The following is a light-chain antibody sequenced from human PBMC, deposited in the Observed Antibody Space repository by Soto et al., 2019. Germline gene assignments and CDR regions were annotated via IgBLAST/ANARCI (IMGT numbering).Light chain of an antibody. Sequence: TQSPATVSVSPGERVTLSCRTSQSVGSSLAWYQQVPGQAPRLLLYGASYRETGISGRFSGSGAGTDFSLTLSSLQSEDFALYYCPKYLKWPPTFRQGTKVDIK. CDR3: PKYLKWPPT. CDR1: QSVGSS. CDR2: GAS. V-gene: IGKV3-15*01. J-gene: IGKJ1*01.